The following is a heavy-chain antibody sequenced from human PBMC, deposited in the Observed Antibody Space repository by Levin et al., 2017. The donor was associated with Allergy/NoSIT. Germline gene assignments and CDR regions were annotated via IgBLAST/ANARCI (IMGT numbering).Heavy chain of an antibody. V-gene: IGHV3-23*01. J-gene: IGHJ4*02. D-gene: IGHD3-22*01. CDR2: ISGSGGST. Sequence: PGGSLRLSCAASGFTFSSYAMSWVRQAPGKGLEWVSAISGSGGSTYYADSVKGRFTISRDNSKNTLYLQMNSLRAEDTAVYYCAKDPIYDYYDSSGYYRDGYYFDYWGQGTLVTVSS. CDR1: GFTFSSYA. CDR3: AKDPIYDYYDSSGYYRDGYYFDY.